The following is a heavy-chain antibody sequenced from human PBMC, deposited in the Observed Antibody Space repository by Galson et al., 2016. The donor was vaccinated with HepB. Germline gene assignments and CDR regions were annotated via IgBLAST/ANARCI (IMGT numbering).Heavy chain of an antibody. CDR3: AKAVVGTGKNWFDP. CDR2: ISYDGTKI. V-gene: IGHV3-30*18. D-gene: IGHD2-2*01. J-gene: IGHJ5*02. Sequence: SLRLSCAASGFTFSYYGMHWVRQAPGKGLEWMSIISYDGTKIFYADSVKGRFTISRDNSKNTLYLQMDSLRVEDTAVYYCAKAVVGTGKNWFDPLGQGTLVTVSS. CDR1: GFTFSYYG.